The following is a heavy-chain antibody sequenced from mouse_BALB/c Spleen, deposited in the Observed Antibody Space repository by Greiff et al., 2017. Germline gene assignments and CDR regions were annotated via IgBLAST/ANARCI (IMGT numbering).Heavy chain of an antibody. D-gene: IGHD2-4*01. J-gene: IGHJ3*01. Sequence: EVQVVESGGGLVKPGGSLKLSCAASGFTFSSYAMSWVRQTPEKRLEWVASISSGGSTYYPDTVKGRFTICRDNARNILYLQMSSLRSEDTAMYYCARGAYDYDAGFAYWGQGTLVTVSA. CDR1: GFTFSSYA. CDR3: ARGAYDYDAGFAY. V-gene: IGHV5-6-5*01. CDR2: ISSGGST.